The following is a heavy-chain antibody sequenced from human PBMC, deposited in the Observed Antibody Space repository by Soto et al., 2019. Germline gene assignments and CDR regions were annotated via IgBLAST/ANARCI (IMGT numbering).Heavy chain of an antibody. CDR3: ARDRVSGDYYHDAFDI. CDR2: ISGGSRTI. D-gene: IGHD3-10*01. V-gene: IGHV3-48*01. CDR1: GFTFSSYS. Sequence: EVQMVESGGGLVQPGGSLRLSCAASGFTFSSYSMNWVRQAPGKGLEWVSYISGGSRTIYHADSVKGRFTISRDNAKNSLFLQMNSLRAEDTAVYYCARDRVSGDYYHDAFDIWGQGTMVTVSS. J-gene: IGHJ3*02.